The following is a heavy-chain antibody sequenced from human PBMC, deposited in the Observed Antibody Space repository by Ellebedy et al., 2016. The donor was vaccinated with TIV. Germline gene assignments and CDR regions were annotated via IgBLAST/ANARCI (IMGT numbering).Heavy chain of an antibody. Sequence: GESLKISCAVSGFSFSSYAMHWVRQAPGKELEWVASVWYDGTKKDYSDSVKGRFTVSRDNSQNTLYLHMDTLRAEDTAVYYCVRDHEGLHWGQGTLVSVSS. CDR3: VRDHEGLH. J-gene: IGHJ4*02. V-gene: IGHV3-33*01. CDR2: VWYDGTKK. CDR1: GFSFSSYA.